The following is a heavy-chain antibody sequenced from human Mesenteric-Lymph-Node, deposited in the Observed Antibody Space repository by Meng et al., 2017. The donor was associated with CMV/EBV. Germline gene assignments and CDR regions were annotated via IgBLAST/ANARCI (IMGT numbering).Heavy chain of an antibody. J-gene: IGHJ4*02. Sequence: SCKASGGTFSSYAMNWVRQAPGKGLEWVSYISSSISTTYYADSVKGRFTISRDNAKNAPHLQMNSLRAEDTAVYYCARGSYGSGSFYPQPFDYWGQGTLVTVSS. V-gene: IGHV3-48*04. CDR2: ISSSISTT. D-gene: IGHD3-10*01. CDR3: ARGSYGSGSFYPQPFDY. CDR1: GGTFSSYA.